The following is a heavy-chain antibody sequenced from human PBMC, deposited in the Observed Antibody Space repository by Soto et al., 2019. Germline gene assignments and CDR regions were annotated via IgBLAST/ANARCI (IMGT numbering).Heavy chain of an antibody. D-gene: IGHD3-10*01. CDR3: ARAPFGELRDGLRYFDY. Sequence: GGSLRLSCAASGFTFSSYAMSWVRQAPGKGLEWVSAISGSGGSTYYADSVKGRFTISRDNSKNTLYLQMNSLRAEDTAVYYCARAPFGELRDGLRYFDYWGQGTLVTVSS. J-gene: IGHJ4*02. V-gene: IGHV3-23*01. CDR1: GFTFSSYA. CDR2: ISGSGGST.